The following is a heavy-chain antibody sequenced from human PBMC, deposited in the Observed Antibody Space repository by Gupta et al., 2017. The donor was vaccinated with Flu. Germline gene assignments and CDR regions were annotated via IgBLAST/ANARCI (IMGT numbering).Heavy chain of an antibody. Sequence: QVQLLQSGSESRKPGDSVKVSCKASGYMFSNYVLSWVRQAPGQGPQWMGWISTNTGNPTYAQGFTRRFVFSVDTSVSTAYLQIRSLTAEDAAVYYCARHVHYTTGNCNINWFDPWGQGTLVSVSS. CDR3: ARHVHYTTGNCNINWFDP. CDR1: GYMFSNYV. V-gene: IGHV7-4-1*01. CDR2: ISTNTGNP. D-gene: IGHD1-7*01. J-gene: IGHJ5*02.